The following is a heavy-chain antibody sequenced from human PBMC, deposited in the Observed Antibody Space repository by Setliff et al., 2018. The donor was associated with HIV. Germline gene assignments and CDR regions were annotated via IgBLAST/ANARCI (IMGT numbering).Heavy chain of an antibody. J-gene: IGHJ4*02. CDR2: VHYSGST. CDR1: GLSMSYNY. Sequence: PSETLSLTCTVSGLSMSYNYWTWIRQSPGKGLEWIGYVHYSGSTRYNPSPKSRVTISVDTSKKKFSLKLTSMTATDTAVYYCASEKKAWSVSDSFYEYWGQGVPVTVSS. V-gene: IGHV4-59*01. D-gene: IGHD3-3*01. CDR3: ASEKKAWSVSDSFYEY.